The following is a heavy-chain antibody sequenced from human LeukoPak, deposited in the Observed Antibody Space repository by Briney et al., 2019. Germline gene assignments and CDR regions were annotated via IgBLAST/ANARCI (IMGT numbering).Heavy chain of an antibody. CDR3: ARQGVATAIDY. V-gene: IGHV4-4*07. D-gene: IGHD2-21*02. CDR2: ISASGNT. Sequence: PSETLSLTCTVSGVSISNYYWSWIRQPAGKGLEWIGRISASGNTNYNPSLKSRVTMSVDTSMNLFALKLSSVTAADTAVYYRARQGVATAIDYWGQGTLVTVSS. J-gene: IGHJ4*02. CDR1: GVSISNYY.